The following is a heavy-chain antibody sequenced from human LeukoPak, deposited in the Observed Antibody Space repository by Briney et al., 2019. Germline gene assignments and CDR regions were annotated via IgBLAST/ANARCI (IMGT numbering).Heavy chain of an antibody. D-gene: IGHD3-22*01. V-gene: IGHV4-59*01. Sequence: PSETLSLTCTVSGGSMNSFYWSWIRQPPGKGLEWIGYIHYSGSTHYNPSLKSRVTISVDTSKNQVSLKLRSVTAADTAVYYCAREYYYDSSGYTANYDYWGQGTLVTVSS. CDR1: GGSMNSFY. J-gene: IGHJ4*02. CDR2: IHYSGST. CDR3: AREYYYDSSGYTANYDY.